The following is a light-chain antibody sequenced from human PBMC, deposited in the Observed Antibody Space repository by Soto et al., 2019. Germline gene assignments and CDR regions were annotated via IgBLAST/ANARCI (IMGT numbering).Light chain of an antibody. CDR2: LGS. J-gene: IGKJ4*01. Sequence: DDVMTQLPLTLPVTLGQPASISCRSSQSLLHSNGYNYLDWYLQKPGQSPQLLIYLGSNRASGVPDRFSGSGSGTDFTLKISRVEAEDVGVYYCMQALQTPLTFGGGTKVDI. V-gene: IGKV2-28*01. CDR1: QSLLHSNGYNY. CDR3: MQALQTPLT.